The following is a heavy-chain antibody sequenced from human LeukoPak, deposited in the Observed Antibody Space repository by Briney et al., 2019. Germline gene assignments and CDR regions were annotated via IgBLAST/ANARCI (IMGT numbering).Heavy chain of an antibody. V-gene: IGHV3-30-3*01. CDR2: ISYDGSNK. J-gene: IGHJ4*02. CDR3: ARDGEQWELPYYFDY. CDR1: GFTFSSYA. D-gene: IGHD1-26*01. Sequence: GRSLRLSCAASGFTFSSYAMHWVRQAPGKGLEWVAVISYDGSNKYYADSVRGRFTISRDNSKNTLYLQMNSLRAEDTAVYYCARDGEQWELPYYFDYWGQGTLVTVSS.